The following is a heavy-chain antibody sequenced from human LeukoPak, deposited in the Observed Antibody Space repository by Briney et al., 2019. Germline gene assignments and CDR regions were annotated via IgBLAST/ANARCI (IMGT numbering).Heavy chain of an antibody. CDR1: GGSFSGYY. CDR3: ASSTIFGVVIIPRGVGFDY. CDR2: INHSGST. J-gene: IGHJ4*02. D-gene: IGHD3-3*01. V-gene: IGHV4-34*01. Sequence: SETLSLTCAVYGGSFSGYYWSWIRQPPGKGLEWIGEINHSGSTNYNPSLKSRVTISVDTSKNQFSLKLSSVTAADTAVYYCASSTIFGVVIIPRGVGFDYWGQGTLVTVSS.